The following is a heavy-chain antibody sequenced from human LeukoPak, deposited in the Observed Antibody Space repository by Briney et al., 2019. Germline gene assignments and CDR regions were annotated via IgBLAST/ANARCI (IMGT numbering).Heavy chain of an antibody. D-gene: IGHD2-21*02. CDR2: IYTSEST. CDR1: GGSISSYS. CDR3: ARQAYCGADCYSLDY. J-gene: IGHJ4*02. V-gene: IGHV4-4*09. Sequence: SETLSLTCTVSGGSISSYSWSWVRQPPGKELEWIGSIYTSESTNSNPSLKSRVTISVDTSKSQFSLKLSSVTAADTAVYYCARQAYCGADCYSLDYWGQGTLVTVSS.